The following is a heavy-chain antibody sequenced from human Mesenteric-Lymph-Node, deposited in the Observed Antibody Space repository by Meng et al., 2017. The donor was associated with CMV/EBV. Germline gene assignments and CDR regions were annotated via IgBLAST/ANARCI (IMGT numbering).Heavy chain of an antibody. J-gene: IGHJ4*02. V-gene: IGHV4-31*03. CDR1: GYSISSGDYY. Sequence: LRLSCTVSGYSISSGDYYWSWIRQHPGKGLEWIAYIYRSGTTYHNPSLKSRVVISVDTSKNQFSLNVNAVTAADTAVYYCARGSGGTTAFDYWGQGTLVTVSS. CDR3: ARGSGGTTAFDY. D-gene: IGHD3-10*01. CDR2: IYRSGTT.